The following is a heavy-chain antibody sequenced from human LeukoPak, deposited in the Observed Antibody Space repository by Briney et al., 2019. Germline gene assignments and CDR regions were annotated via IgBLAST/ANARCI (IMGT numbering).Heavy chain of an antibody. D-gene: IGHD1-26*01. J-gene: IGHJ3*02. CDR2: ISSSSSYI. Sequence: SGGSLRLSCAASGFTFSTYWMHWVRQAPGKGLEWVSSISSSSSYIYYADSVKGRFTISRDNAKNSLYLQMNSLRAEDTAVYYCARDLSGSYGAFDIWGQGTMVTVSS. V-gene: IGHV3-21*01. CDR1: GFTFSTYW. CDR3: ARDLSGSYGAFDI.